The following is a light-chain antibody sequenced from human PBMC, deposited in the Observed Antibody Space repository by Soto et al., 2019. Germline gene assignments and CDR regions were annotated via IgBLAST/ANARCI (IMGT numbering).Light chain of an antibody. CDR1: SSDVGDYKY. CDR2: VNS. Sequence: QSALTQPASVSGSPGQSITISCTGTSSDVGDYKYVSWYQQHPDKAPKLIIYVNSNRPSGVSNRFSGSKSGNTAALTISGLQDEDEADYYCSSYRSSDTPYVFGTGTKLTVL. CDR3: SSYRSSDTPYV. V-gene: IGLV2-14*01. J-gene: IGLJ1*01.